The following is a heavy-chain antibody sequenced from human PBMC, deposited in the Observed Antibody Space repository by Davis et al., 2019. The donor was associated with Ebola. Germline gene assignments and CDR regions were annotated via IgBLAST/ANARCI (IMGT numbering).Heavy chain of an antibody. Sequence: GESLKISCAASGFTFSSYAMTWVRQAPGKGLEWVSCISGSGGTTEYADSAKGRFTISRDNAKNTVYLQMNSLRAEDTAVYYCARGYISSWGDYWGQGTLVTVSS. CDR2: ISGSGGTT. CDR1: GFTFSSYA. J-gene: IGHJ4*02. CDR3: ARGYISSWGDY. V-gene: IGHV3-23*01. D-gene: IGHD3-3*02.